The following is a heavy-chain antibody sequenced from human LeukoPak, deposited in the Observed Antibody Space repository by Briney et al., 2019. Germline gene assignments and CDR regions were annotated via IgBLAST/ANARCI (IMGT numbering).Heavy chain of an antibody. V-gene: IGHV3-23*01. J-gene: IGHJ4*02. CDR2: ISGDGART. Sequence: GGSLRLSCAASGFIFNNYVMSWVRQAPGKGLEWVSAISGDGARTYYADSVKGRFTISRDNSKNTLDLQMNSLRAEDTAIYYCAKTVVVITFRFDSWGQGSLVTVSS. D-gene: IGHD2-21*01. CDR3: AKTVVVITFRFDS. CDR1: GFIFNNYV.